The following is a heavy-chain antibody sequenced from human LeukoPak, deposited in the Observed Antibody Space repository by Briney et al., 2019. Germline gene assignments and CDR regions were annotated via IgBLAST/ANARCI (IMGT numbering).Heavy chain of an antibody. CDR1: GGSISSYY. Sequence: SETLSLTCTVSGGSISSYYWSWIRQPPGKGLEWIGYIYYSGSTNYNPSLKSRVTISVDTSKKQFSLKLSSVTAADTAVYYCAREGVYSTSSYFDYWGQGTLVTVSS. V-gene: IGHV4-59*01. J-gene: IGHJ4*02. D-gene: IGHD6-6*01. CDR2: IYYSGST. CDR3: AREGVYSTSSYFDY.